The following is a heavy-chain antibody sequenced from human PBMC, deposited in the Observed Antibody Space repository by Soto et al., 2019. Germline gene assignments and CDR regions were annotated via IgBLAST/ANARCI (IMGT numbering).Heavy chain of an antibody. Sequence: QVQLQQWGAGLLKPSETQSLTCAVYGGSFSGYYWSWIRQPPGKGLEWIGEINHSGSTNYNPSLKSRVTISVDTSKNQFSLKLSSVTAADTAVYYCARGRDIVVVLAATPDWFDPWGQGTLVTVSS. J-gene: IGHJ5*02. CDR1: GGSFSGYY. D-gene: IGHD2-15*01. V-gene: IGHV4-34*01. CDR3: ARGRDIVVVLAATPDWFDP. CDR2: INHSGST.